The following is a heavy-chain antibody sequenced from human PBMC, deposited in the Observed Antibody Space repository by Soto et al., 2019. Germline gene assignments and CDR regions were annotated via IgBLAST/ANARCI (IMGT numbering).Heavy chain of an antibody. CDR1: GGSFSGYY. CDR2: INHSGST. D-gene: IGHD3-10*01. Sequence: QVQLQQWGAGLLKPSETLSLTCAVYGGSFSGYYWSWIRQPPGKGLELIGEINHSGSTNYNPSLKVRVTISVATSKNPFSLKLSSVTAADTAVYYCARGPSPMFRGRRWFDPWGQGTLVTVSS. CDR3: ARGPSPMFRGRRWFDP. J-gene: IGHJ5*02. V-gene: IGHV4-34*01.